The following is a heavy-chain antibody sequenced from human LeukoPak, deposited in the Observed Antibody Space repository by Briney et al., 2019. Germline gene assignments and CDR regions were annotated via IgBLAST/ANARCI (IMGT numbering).Heavy chain of an antibody. D-gene: IGHD1-7*01. Sequence: SETLSLTCSVSGGSIGSYHWNWIRQPSGKGLEWIGYVYYSGSTYYNPSLKSRVTISVDTSKNQFSLKLSSVTAADTAVYYCASRTQVGDHWGQGTLVTVSS. J-gene: IGHJ4*02. CDR1: GGSIGSYH. V-gene: IGHV4-59*06. CDR3: ASRTQVGDH. CDR2: VYYSGST.